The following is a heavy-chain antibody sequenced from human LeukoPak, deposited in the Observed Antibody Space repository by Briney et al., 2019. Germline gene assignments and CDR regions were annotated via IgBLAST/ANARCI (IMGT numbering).Heavy chain of an antibody. D-gene: IGHD4-17*01. J-gene: IGHJ6*03. CDR1: GFTVSSNS. CDR2: IYSDNT. CDR3: ARLGPVNKDHYMDV. Sequence: GGSLRLSCTVSGFTVSSNSMSWVRQAPGKGLEWVSFIYSDNTHYSDSVKGRFTISRDNSKNTLYLQMNSLRAEDTAVYYCARLGPVNKDHYMDVGGKGTTVTISS. V-gene: IGHV3-53*01.